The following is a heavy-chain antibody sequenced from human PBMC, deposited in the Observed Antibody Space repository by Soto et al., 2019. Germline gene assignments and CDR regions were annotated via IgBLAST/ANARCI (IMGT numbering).Heavy chain of an antibody. CDR1: GGSISGYY. D-gene: IGHD6-6*01. Sequence: SETLSLTCTVSGGSISGYYWSWIRQPPGKGLEWIGEINHSGSTNYNPSLKSRVTISVDTSKNQFSLKLSSVTAADTAVYYCARVRSPNIAARYFDYWGQGTLVTVSS. V-gene: IGHV4-34*01. J-gene: IGHJ4*02. CDR3: ARVRSPNIAARYFDY. CDR2: INHSGST.